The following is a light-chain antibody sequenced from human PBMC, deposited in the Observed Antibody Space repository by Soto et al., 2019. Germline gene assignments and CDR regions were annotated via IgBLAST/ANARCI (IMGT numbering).Light chain of an antibody. J-gene: IGKJ1*01. CDR2: GAS. Sequence: EIVLTQSPGTLSLSPGERATLSCRASQSVSSSFLAWYQQKPGQAPRLLIYGASTRATGVPPRFSGSRSGTESTLTISSLQPDDFATYYCQQYNTYSPERTFGQGTKVDIK. CDR1: QSVSSSF. V-gene: IGKV3-20*01. CDR3: QQYNTYSPERT.